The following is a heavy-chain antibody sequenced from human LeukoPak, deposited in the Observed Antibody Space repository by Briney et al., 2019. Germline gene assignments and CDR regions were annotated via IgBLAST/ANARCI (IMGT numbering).Heavy chain of an antibody. V-gene: IGHV4-39*02. CDR1: GGSISGSSYY. CDR3: ARDSRWLDY. D-gene: IGHD4-23*01. J-gene: IGHJ4*02. CDR2: IYYSGST. Sequence: SETLSLTCTVSGGSISGSSYYWGWIRQPPGKGLEWIGSIYYSGSTYYNPSLKSRVTISVDTSKNQFSLKLNSVTATDTAVYYCARDSRWLDYWGQGTLVTVSS.